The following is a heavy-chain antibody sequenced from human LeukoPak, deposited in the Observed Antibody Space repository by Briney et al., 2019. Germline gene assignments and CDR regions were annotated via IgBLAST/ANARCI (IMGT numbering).Heavy chain of an antibody. CDR1: GFTFSIYS. Sequence: GGSLRLSCAASGFTFSIYSMNWVRQAPGKGLEWVSSISSSSSYIYYADSVKGRFTISRDNAKNSLYLQMNSLRSADTAFYYCAKVYSGSYYYFDSWGQGTLVTVSS. J-gene: IGHJ4*02. CDR3: AKVYSGSYYYFDS. CDR2: ISSSSSYI. V-gene: IGHV3-21*04. D-gene: IGHD1-26*01.